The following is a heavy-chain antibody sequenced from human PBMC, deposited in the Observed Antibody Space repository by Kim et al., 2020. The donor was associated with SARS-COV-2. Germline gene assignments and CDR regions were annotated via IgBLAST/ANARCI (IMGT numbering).Heavy chain of an antibody. Sequence: LKSRVTISVYTSKNQFSLKLSSVTAADTAVYYCARRRITMVRGPSGDFQHWGQGTLVTVSS. V-gene: IGHV4-39*01. CDR3: ARRRITMVRGPSGDFQH. J-gene: IGHJ1*01. D-gene: IGHD3-10*01.